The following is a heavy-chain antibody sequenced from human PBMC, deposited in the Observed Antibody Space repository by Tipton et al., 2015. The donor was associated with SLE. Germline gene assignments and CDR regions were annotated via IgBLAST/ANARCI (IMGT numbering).Heavy chain of an antibody. CDR2: IIPMFGTV. Sequence: QLVQSGAEVKKPGSSVKVSCKASGGTFSNYVISWVRQAPGQGLEWMGGIIPMFGTVNYAQQFQGRVTITTDESTSTAYMELSSLKSEDTAVYYCARDMGYGIQGAEGLDYWGQGTLVTVSS. CDR1: GGTFSNYV. J-gene: IGHJ4*02. V-gene: IGHV1-69*05. D-gene: IGHD5-18*01. CDR3: ARDMGYGIQGAEGLDY.